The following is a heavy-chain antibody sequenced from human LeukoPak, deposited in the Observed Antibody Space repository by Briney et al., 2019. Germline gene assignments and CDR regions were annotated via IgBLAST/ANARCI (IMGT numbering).Heavy chain of an antibody. D-gene: IGHD3-9*01. V-gene: IGHV3-11*01. Sequence: GGSLRLSCAASGFTFSDYYMSWIRQAPGKGLEWVSYISSSGSTIYYADSVKGRFTISRDNSKNTLYLQMNSLRAEDTAVYYCASVLKDILNGPTPGLPDSWGQGTLVTVSS. CDR3: ASVLKDILNGPTPGLPDS. CDR1: GFTFSDYY. J-gene: IGHJ4*02. CDR2: ISSSGSTI.